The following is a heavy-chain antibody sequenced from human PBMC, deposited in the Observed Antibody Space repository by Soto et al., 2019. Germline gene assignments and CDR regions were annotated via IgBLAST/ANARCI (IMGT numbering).Heavy chain of an antibody. CDR1: GITFSSDW. CDR3: GRSISGWSRFDF. Sequence: PGGSLRLSCIESGITFSSDWMIWVRQAPGKGLEYVADIKEDGSQKNYVDSVKGRFTISRDNAKNSLSLQMNGLRVEDTAMYYCGRSISGWSRFDFWGQGILVTVSS. D-gene: IGHD6-19*01. CDR2: IKEDGSQK. J-gene: IGHJ4*02. V-gene: IGHV3-7*01.